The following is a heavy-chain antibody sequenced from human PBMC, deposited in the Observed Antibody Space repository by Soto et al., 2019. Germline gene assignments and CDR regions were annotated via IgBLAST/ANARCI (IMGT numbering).Heavy chain of an antibody. CDR3: ARSQGSSTSLEIYYYYYYGMDV. V-gene: IGHV1-69*01. Sequence: QVQLVQSGAEVKKPGSSVKVSCKASGGTFGSYAISWVRQAPGQGLEWMGGIIPITGTANYAQKFQGRVTITADESTSTAYMELRSLRSEDTAVYYCARSQGSSTSLEIYYYYYYGMDVWGQGTTVTVSS. CDR2: IIPITGTA. D-gene: IGHD2-2*01. CDR1: GGTFGSYA. J-gene: IGHJ6*02.